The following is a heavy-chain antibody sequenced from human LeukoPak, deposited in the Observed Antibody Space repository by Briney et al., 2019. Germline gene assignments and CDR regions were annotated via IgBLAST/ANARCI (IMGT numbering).Heavy chain of an antibody. CDR3: ARGGYYGSGSFPDY. CDR1: GYIFTSFG. V-gene: IGHV1-18*01. CDR2: MSPHTGNT. J-gene: IGHJ4*02. Sequence: ASVKLSCKASGYIFTSFGINWVRQAPGQGLEWMGWMSPHTGNTQYTQKLQGRLTMTTDTSTSTAYMDLRSLISDDTAVYFCARGGYYGSGSFPDYWGQGTLVTVSS. D-gene: IGHD3-10*01.